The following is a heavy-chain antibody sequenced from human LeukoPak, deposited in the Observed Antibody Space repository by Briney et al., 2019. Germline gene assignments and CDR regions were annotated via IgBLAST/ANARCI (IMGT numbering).Heavy chain of an antibody. Sequence: GASVKVSCKASGGTFSSYAISWVRQAPGQGLEWMGRIIPILGIANYAQKFQGRVTITADKSTSTAYMELSSLRSEDTAVYYCARSSGYYEGDWFDPWGQGTLVTVSS. J-gene: IGHJ5*02. CDR3: ARSSGYYEGDWFDP. V-gene: IGHV1-69*04. CDR1: GGTFSSYA. CDR2: IIPILGIA. D-gene: IGHD3-22*01.